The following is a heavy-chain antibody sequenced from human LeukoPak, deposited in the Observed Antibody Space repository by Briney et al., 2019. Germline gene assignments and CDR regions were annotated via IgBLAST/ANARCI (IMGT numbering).Heavy chain of an antibody. CDR3: ARFKVGSNTTQKNAFDI. Sequence: GGSLRLSCAASGFTFSNYAMPWVRQAPGKGLEWVAIISFDGTKEYFGKSVKGRFTISRDNSKSTLFLQMHSLRIEDTALYFCARFKVGSNTTQKNAFDIWGRGTAVTVSS. D-gene: IGHD1-26*01. J-gene: IGHJ3*02. CDR2: ISFDGTKE. V-gene: IGHV3-30*01. CDR1: GFTFSNYA.